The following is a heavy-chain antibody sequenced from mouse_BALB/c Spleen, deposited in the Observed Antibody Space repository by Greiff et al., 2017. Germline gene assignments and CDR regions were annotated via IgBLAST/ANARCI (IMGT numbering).Heavy chain of an antibody. J-gene: IGHJ4*01. D-gene: IGHD2-12*01. V-gene: IGHV14-3*02. CDR2: IDPANGNT. CDR1: GFNIKDTY. CDR3: ARGRRGYAMDD. Sequence: VQLKESGAELVKPGASVKLSCTASGFNIKDTYMHWVKQRPEQGLEWIGRIDPANGNTKYDPKFQGKATITADTSSNTAYLQLSSLTSEDTAVYFCARGRRGYAMDDWGQGTSVTVSS.